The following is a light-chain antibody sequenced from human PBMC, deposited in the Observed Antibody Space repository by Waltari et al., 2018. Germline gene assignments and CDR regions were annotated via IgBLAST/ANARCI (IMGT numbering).Light chain of an antibody. CDR1: HSVGRA. CDR2: DAS. CDR3: QMYVRLPVT. V-gene: IGKV3-20*01. Sequence: ERATLSCRARHSVGRALAWYQQKPGQAPMLLIYDASSRTTGIPDRFRGSGSGTDFSLTISRVEPEDFAVYYCQMYVRLPVTFGQGTKVEVK. J-gene: IGKJ1*01.